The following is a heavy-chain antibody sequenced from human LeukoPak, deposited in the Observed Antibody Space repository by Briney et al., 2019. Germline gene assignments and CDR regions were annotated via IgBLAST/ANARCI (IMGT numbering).Heavy chain of an antibody. CDR3: ARGGGEDTFDI. CDR1: GFTFSSYS. CDR2: ISSSSSYI. J-gene: IGHJ3*02. V-gene: IGHV3-21*04. Sequence: PGGSLRLSCAASGFTFSSYSMNWVRQAPGKGLEWVSSISSSSSYIYYADSVKGQFTISRDNAKNSLYLQMNSLRVEDTAVYYCARGGGEDTFDIWGQGTMVTVSS. D-gene: IGHD2-15*01.